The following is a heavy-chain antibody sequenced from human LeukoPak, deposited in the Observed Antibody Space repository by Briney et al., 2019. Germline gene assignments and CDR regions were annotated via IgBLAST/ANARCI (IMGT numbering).Heavy chain of an antibody. J-gene: IGHJ3*02. CDR2: IIPIFGTA. CDR3: AKDRGLDYDFWSGYNDAFDI. CDR1: GGTFSSYA. Sequence: ASVKVSCTASGGTFSSYAISWVRQAPGQGLEWMGGIIPIFGTANYAQKFQGRVTITADESTSTAYMELSSLRAEDTAVYYCAKDRGLDYDFWSGYNDAFDIWSQGTMVTVSS. D-gene: IGHD3-3*01. V-gene: IGHV1-69*13.